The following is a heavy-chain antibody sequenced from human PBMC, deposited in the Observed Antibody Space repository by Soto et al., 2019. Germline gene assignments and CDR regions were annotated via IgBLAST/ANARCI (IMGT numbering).Heavy chain of an antibody. CDR3: ARVARITFFGVVIPVDYYGMDV. J-gene: IGHJ6*02. CDR2: ISAYNGNT. CDR1: GYTFTSYG. Sequence: SVNVSCKASGYTFTSYGISWVRQAPGQGLEWMVWISAYNGNTTYAQKLQGRGTMTTDRCTSTAYMELRSLRSDDTAVYYCARVARITFFGVVIPVDYYGMDVWGQGTTVTVSS. D-gene: IGHD3-3*01. V-gene: IGHV1-18*04.